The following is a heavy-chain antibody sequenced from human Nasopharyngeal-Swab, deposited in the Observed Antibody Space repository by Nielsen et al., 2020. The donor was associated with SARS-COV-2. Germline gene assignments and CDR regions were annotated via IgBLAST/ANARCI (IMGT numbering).Heavy chain of an antibody. D-gene: IGHD3-22*01. J-gene: IGHJ4*02. CDR3: ARDHSYYDSNGYYFDY. V-gene: IGHV4-59*01. CDR2: IHYSGNT. Sequence: SATLSLTCTVSGASISTYYWSWIRQPPGKGLEWIGYIHYSGNTKYNPSLKRRVTISVDTSKHQFSLKLISVTAADTAVYYCARDHSYYDSNGYYFDYWGLGTLVTVSS. CDR1: GASISTYY.